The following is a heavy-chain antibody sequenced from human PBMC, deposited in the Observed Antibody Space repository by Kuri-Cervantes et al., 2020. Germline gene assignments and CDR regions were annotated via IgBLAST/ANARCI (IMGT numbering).Heavy chain of an antibody. CDR2: ISGSDGST. Sequence: GGSLRLSCAVYGGSFSGYYWSWIRQPPGKGLEWVSAISGSDGSTYYADSVKGRFTISRDNSKNTLYLQMNSLRAEDTAVYYCAKGGSTSGYAPLDYWGQGTLVTVSS. V-gene: IGHV3-23*01. CDR3: AKGGSTSGYAPLDY. D-gene: IGHD2-2*01. CDR1: GGSFSGYY. J-gene: IGHJ4*02.